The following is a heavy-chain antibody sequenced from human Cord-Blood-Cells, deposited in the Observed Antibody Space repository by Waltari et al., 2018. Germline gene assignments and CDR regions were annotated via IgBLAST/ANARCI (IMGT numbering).Heavy chain of an antibody. CDR3: ARHTGQYNWNYEFDY. Sequence: QLQLQESGPGLVKPSETLSLTCPVSGGSISSSSYYWGWIRQPPGKGLEWIGSIYYSGSTYYNPSLKSRVTISVDTSKNQFSLKLSSVTAADTAVYYCARHTGQYNWNYEFDYWGQGTLVTVSS. V-gene: IGHV4-39*01. J-gene: IGHJ4*02. CDR1: GGSISSSSYY. CDR2: IYYSGST. D-gene: IGHD1-7*01.